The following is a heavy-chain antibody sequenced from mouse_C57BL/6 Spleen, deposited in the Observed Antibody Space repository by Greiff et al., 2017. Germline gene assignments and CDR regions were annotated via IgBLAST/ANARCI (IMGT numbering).Heavy chain of an antibody. CDR1: GFTFSDYG. V-gene: IGHV5-17*01. Sequence: EVKLVESGGGLVKPGGSLKLSCAASGFTFSDYGMHWVRQAPEKGLEWVAYISSGSSTIYYADTVKGRFTFSRDNAKNTLFMQMTSLRSEDTAMYYCARKDSVTTVFDYWGQGTTLTVSS. CDR2: ISSGSSTI. CDR3: ARKDSVTTVFDY. D-gene: IGHD1-1*01. J-gene: IGHJ2*01.